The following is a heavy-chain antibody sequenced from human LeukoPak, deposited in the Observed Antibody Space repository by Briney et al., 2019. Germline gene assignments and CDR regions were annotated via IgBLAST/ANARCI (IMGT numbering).Heavy chain of an antibody. Sequence: SETLSLTCAVYGGSFSGYYWSWIRQPPGKGLEWIGEINHSGSTNYNPSLKSRVTISVDTSKNQFSLKLSSVTAADTAVYYCARSGSNSEMDYFDYWGQGTLVTVSS. V-gene: IGHV4-34*01. CDR3: ARSGSNSEMDYFDY. CDR2: INHSGST. CDR1: GGSFSGYY. J-gene: IGHJ4*02. D-gene: IGHD1-20*01.